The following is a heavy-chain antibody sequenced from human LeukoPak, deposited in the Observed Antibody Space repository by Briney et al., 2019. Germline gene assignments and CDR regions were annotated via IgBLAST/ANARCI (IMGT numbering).Heavy chain of an antibody. CDR2: LFYSGNT. J-gene: IGHJ4*02. CDR1: SGSISSSNYY. Sequence: SETLSLTCTVSSGSISSSNYYWGWIRQPPGKGLEWIGSLFYSGNTYYNPSLKSRVTVSVDTYKNQLSLKVRSVTATDTAVYSCVRHSADNTSFDHWGQGTLVTVS. V-gene: IGHV4-39*01. D-gene: IGHD1-14*01. CDR3: VRHSADNTSFDH.